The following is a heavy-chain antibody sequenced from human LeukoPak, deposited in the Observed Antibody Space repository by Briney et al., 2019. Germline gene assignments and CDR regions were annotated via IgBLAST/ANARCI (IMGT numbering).Heavy chain of an antibody. V-gene: IGHV1-2*02. CDR3: AVTYYYDSSGEA. CDR1: GYTFITYY. CDR2: IEPNSGGA. J-gene: IGHJ5*02. D-gene: IGHD3-22*01. Sequence: ASVKVSCKTSGYTFITYYVHWMRQAPGQGLEWMGWIEPNSGGADYAQKFQGRVTLTRDTSISTAYMELDRLTSDDTAVYYCAVTYYYDSSGEAWGQGTLVTVSS.